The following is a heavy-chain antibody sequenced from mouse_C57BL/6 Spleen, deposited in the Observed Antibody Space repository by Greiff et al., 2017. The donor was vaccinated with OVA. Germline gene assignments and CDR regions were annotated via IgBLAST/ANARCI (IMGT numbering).Heavy chain of an antibody. CDR3: ARSGDYDPYAMDY. D-gene: IGHD2-4*01. J-gene: IGHJ4*01. Sequence: QVQLQQPGAELVRPGTSVKLSCKASGYTFTSYWMHWVKQRPGQGLEWIGVIDPSDSYTNYNQKLKGKATLTVDTSSSTAYMQLSSLTSEDSAVYYCARSGDYDPYAMDYWGQGTSVTVSS. V-gene: IGHV1-59*01. CDR1: GYTFTSYW. CDR2: IDPSDSYT.